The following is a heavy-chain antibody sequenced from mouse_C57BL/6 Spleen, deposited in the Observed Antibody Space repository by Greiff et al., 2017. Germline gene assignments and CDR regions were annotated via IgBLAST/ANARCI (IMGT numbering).Heavy chain of an antibody. CDR1: GYTFTSYW. Sequence: VQLQQPGAELVKPGASVKLSCKASGYTFTSYWMHWVKQRPGQGLEWIGMIHPNSGSTNYNEKFKSKATLTVDKSSSTAYMQLSSLTSEDSAVYYCARWGGTGGFDYWGQGTTLTVSS. D-gene: IGHD4-1*01. CDR2: IHPNSGST. V-gene: IGHV1-64*01. CDR3: ARWGGTGGFDY. J-gene: IGHJ2*01.